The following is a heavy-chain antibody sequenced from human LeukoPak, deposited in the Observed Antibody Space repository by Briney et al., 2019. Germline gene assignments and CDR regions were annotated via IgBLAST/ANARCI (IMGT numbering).Heavy chain of an antibody. J-gene: IGHJ2*01. D-gene: IGHD4-17*01. V-gene: IGHV1-69*02. CDR2: IIPILGIA. CDR1: GGTFSSYT. CDR3: ARTKDYGNRYFDL. Sequence: SVKVSCKASGGTFSSYTISWVRQAPGQGLEWMGRIIPILGIANYAQKFQGRVTITADKSTSTAYMELSSLRSEDTAVYYCARTKDYGNRYFDLWGRGTLVTVSS.